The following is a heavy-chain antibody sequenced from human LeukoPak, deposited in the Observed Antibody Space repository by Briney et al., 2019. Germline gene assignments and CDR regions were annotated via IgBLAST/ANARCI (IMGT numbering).Heavy chain of an antibody. Sequence: ASVKVSCKASGYTFTSYGISWVRQAPGQGLEWMGGIIPIFGTANYAQKFQGRVTITTDESTSTAYMELSSLRSEDTAVYYCAARGVTMIVVAPNDAFDIWGQGTMVTVSS. J-gene: IGHJ3*02. CDR1: GYTFTSYG. V-gene: IGHV1-69*05. CDR2: IIPIFGTA. CDR3: AARGVTMIVVAPNDAFDI. D-gene: IGHD3-22*01.